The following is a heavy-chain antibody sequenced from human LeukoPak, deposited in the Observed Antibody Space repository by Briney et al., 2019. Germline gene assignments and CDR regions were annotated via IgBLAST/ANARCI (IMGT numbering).Heavy chain of an antibody. CDR3: AKWGIVVVPAASV. Sequence: PGGSLRLSCAASGLTFSSYAMSWVRQEPGKGLEWVSGISGSGGSTYYADSVKGRFTISRDNSKNTLYLQMNSLRAEDTAVYYCAKWGIVVVPAASVWGQGTTVTVSS. CDR1: GLTFSSYA. J-gene: IGHJ6*02. D-gene: IGHD2-2*01. CDR2: ISGSGGST. V-gene: IGHV3-23*01.